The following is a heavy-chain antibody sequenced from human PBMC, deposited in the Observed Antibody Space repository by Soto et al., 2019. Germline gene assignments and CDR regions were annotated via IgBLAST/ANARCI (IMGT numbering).Heavy chain of an antibody. CDR1: GGCISNYY. CDR3: ARDHPHSYGVYYFDY. Sequence: QVQLQESGPGLVKPSETLSLTCTVSGGCISNYYWNWIRQSPGKGLEWIGYIYSSGSTHYNPSLQNRVTISIDTSKNQVSLNVNSVTAADTAVYYCARDHPHSYGVYYFDYWGQGTPVTVSS. D-gene: IGHD5-18*01. CDR2: IYSSGST. J-gene: IGHJ4*02. V-gene: IGHV4-59*01.